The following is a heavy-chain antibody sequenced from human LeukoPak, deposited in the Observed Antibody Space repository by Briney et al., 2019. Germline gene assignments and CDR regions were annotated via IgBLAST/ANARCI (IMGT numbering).Heavy chain of an antibody. CDR3: ARSMTYYYDSSGYYPDY. CDR1: GGTFSSYA. D-gene: IGHD3-22*01. V-gene: IGHV1-69*05. J-gene: IGHJ4*02. CDR2: IIPIFGTA. Sequence: GASVKVSCKASGGTFSSYAISWVRQAPGQGLEWMGGIIPIFGTANYAQKFQGRVTITTDESTSTAYMELSSLRSEDTAVYYCARSMTYYYDSSGYYPDYWGQGTLVTVSS.